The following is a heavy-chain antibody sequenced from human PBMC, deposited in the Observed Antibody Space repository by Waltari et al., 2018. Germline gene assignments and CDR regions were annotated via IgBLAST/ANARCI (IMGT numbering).Heavy chain of an antibody. Sequence: QVQLVQSGAEVQKPGSSVQVSCKTSADILRRYAISWVRQAPGQGLEWMGRIIPIFGSTYYAQKFQGRLTVFADESTRTAYMELRSLTSEDTALYFCARDGIRQGGTGLSKSNYYGMDVWGQGTTVTVSS. CDR3: ARDGIRQGGTGLSKSNYYGMDV. V-gene: IGHV1-69*15. CDR2: IIPIFGST. CDR1: ADILRRYA. J-gene: IGHJ6*02. D-gene: IGHD4-4*01.